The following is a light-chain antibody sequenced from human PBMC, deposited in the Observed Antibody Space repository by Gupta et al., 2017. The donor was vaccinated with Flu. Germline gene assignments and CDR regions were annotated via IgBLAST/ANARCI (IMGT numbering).Light chain of an antibody. CDR3: QHYGSSPT. CDR2: VAA. Sequence: PGTLSWSPGERATLSSLARQSVRDRLLAWDQQNPLQTPRLLIYVAATMDAGITDRFRGRGVGTDFTLTISIPVNEDCAAYYVQHYGSSPTFGQWTKLEIK. J-gene: IGKJ2*01. V-gene: IGKV3-20*01. CDR1: QSVRDRL.